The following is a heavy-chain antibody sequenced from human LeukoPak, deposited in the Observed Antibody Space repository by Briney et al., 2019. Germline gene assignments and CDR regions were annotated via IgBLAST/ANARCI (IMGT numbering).Heavy chain of an antibody. CDR2: VYYSGTT. J-gene: IGHJ6*03. CDR1: GDSINSNNYY. V-gene: IGHV4-39*07. Sequence: SETLSLTCTVSGDSINSNNYYWGWLRQSPGKGLGWIGSVYYSGTTYYNPSLKSRVTISIDTSRNQFSLRLRSVTAADTAIYYCSRAPIMIFGLNYHYMDVWGEGTTVTVSS. D-gene: IGHD3/OR15-3a*01. CDR3: SRAPIMIFGLNYHYMDV.